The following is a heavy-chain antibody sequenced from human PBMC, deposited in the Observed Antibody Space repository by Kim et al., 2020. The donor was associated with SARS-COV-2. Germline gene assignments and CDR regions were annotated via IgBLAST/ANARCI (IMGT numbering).Heavy chain of an antibody. CDR2: IYSGGST. D-gene: IGHD6-6*01. Sequence: GGSLRLSCAASGFTVSSNYMSWVRQAPGKGLEWVSVIYSGGSTYYADSVKGRFTISRDNSKNTLYLQMNSLRAEDTAVYYCARENIERTSIAARHGNSPVGYWGQGTLVTVSS. V-gene: IGHV3-66*01. CDR1: GFTVSSNY. CDR3: ARENIERTSIAARHGNSPVGY. J-gene: IGHJ4*02.